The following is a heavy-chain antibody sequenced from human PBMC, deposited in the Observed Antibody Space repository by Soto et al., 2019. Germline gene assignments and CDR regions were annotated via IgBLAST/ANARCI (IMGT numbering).Heavy chain of an antibody. Sequence: QVQLVESGGGVVQPGTSLRLACEASGFTFGNYGMHWVHQAPGKGLEWVAVIWHAGNYKYSADSVKGRFTISRDNSKNTLFPQMNRLTAEHTAVYYCARDRAAAGKGGQYLDYWGQGNLVTVSS. V-gene: IGHV3-33*01. CDR3: ARDRAAAGKGGQYLDY. D-gene: IGHD6-13*01. CDR1: GFTFGNYG. J-gene: IGHJ4*02. CDR2: IWHAGNYK.